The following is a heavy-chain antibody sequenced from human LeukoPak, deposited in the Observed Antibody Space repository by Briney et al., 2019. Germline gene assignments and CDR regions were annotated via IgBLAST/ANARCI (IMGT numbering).Heavy chain of an antibody. J-gene: IGHJ4*02. Sequence: GGSLRLSCAASGFTFSSYWISWVRQAPGKGLEWVANIKEDGSEKDYVDSVKGRFTISRDNAKNSLYLQMNSLRAEDTAVYYCASPRGSGWYLFDYWGQGPLVTVSS. CDR1: GFTFSSYW. V-gene: IGHV3-7*01. CDR2: IKEDGSEK. D-gene: IGHD6-19*01. CDR3: ASPRGSGWYLFDY.